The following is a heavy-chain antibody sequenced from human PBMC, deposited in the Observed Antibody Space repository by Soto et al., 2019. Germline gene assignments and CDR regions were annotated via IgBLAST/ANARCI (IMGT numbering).Heavy chain of an antibody. CDR1: GGSISSSSYY. J-gene: IGHJ5*02. CDR2: IYYSGST. Sequence: PSETLSLTCTVSGGSISSSSYYWGWIRQPPGKGLEWIGSIYYSGSTYYNPSLKSRVTISVDTSKNQFSLKLSSVTAADTAVYYCARHGIAAAGSLLPNWFDPWGQGTLVTVSS. CDR3: ARHGIAAAGSLLPNWFDP. D-gene: IGHD6-13*01. V-gene: IGHV4-39*01.